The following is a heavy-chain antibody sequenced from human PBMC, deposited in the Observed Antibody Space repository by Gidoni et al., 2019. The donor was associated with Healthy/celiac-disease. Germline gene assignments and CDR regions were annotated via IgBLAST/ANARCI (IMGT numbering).Heavy chain of an antibody. J-gene: IGHJ5*02. CDR2: IFSNDEK. CDR3: ARMRSAVAGHARFDP. Sequence: QVTLKESGPVLVKPTETLTLTCTVSGFSLSNARMGVSWIRQPPGKALEWLAHIFSNDEKSYSTSLKSRLTISKDTSKSQVVLTMTNMDPVDTATYYCARMRSAVAGHARFDPWGQGTLVTVSS. V-gene: IGHV2-26*01. D-gene: IGHD6-19*01. CDR1: GFSLSNARMG.